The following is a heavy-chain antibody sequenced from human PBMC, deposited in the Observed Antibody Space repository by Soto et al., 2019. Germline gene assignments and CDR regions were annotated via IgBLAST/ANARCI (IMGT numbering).Heavy chain of an antibody. J-gene: IGHJ4*02. V-gene: IGHV3-30*18. CDR3: AKDHGAGTVDPFFDY. Sequence: QVQLVESGGGVVQPGRSLRLSCAASGFTFGSYGLHWVRQSPGKGLEWVAVIPYDGSNEYYADSVKGRFTISRDNSKNTLYLQMNSLRAEDTAVYYCAKDHGAGTVDPFFDYWGQGTLVTVSS. CDR2: IPYDGSNE. CDR1: GFTFGSYG. D-gene: IGHD6-19*01.